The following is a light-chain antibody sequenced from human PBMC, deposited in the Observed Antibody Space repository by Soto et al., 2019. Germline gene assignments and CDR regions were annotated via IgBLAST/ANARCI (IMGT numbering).Light chain of an antibody. J-gene: IGKJ1*01. V-gene: IGKV1-39*01. CDR2: ATS. CDR3: QQSYSTPLT. CDR1: QSISSY. Sequence: DIQMTQSPSSLSASVGDRVTITCRASQSISSYLNWYQQKPGKAPKLLIYATSSLQSGVPSRFSGSGSGTVFTLSICSLQPEDFATYYCQQSYSTPLTFCQGTNGDIK.